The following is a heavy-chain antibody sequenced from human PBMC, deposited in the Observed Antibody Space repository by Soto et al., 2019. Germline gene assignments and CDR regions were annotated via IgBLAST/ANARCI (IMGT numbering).Heavy chain of an antibody. V-gene: IGHV4-61*01. D-gene: IGHD3-10*01. CDR3: ARGVGFGYYYYHMDV. Sequence: SETLSLTCTVSGDSVTSVSDYWSWIRQPPGKGLEWIGYIYYSGSADYNPSLGSRVTISIDTSKNQFSLKLTSVTAADTAVYYCARGVGFGYYYYHMDVWGQGTTVTVSS. CDR1: GDSVTSVSDY. CDR2: IYYSGSA. J-gene: IGHJ6*02.